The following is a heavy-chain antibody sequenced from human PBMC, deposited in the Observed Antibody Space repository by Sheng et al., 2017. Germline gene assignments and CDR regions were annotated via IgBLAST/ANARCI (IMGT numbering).Heavy chain of an antibody. CDR2: MNPNSGNT. Sequence: QVQLVQSGAEVKKPGASVKVSCKASGYTFTSYDINWVRQATGQGLEWMGWMNPNSGNTGYAQKFQGRVTMTRNTSISTAYMELSSLRSEDTAVYYCARGRPLHCGGDCYSFASGYYYGMDVWDQGP. J-gene: IGHJ6*02. V-gene: IGHV1-8*01. CDR3: ARGRPLHCGGDCYSFASGYYYGMDV. CDR1: GYTFTSYD. D-gene: IGHD2-21*02.